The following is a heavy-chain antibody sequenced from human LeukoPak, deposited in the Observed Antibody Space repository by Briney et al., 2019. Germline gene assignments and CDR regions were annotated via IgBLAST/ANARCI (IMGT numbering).Heavy chain of an antibody. CDR1: GYTFTGYY. J-gene: IGHJ4*02. V-gene: IGHV1-2*02. CDR3: ARAYCSSTSCYTAGY. D-gene: IGHD2-2*02. Sequence: GASVKVSCKASGYTFTGYYMHWVRQAPGQGLEWMGWINPNSGGTNYAQKFQGRVTMTRDTSISTAYMELSRLRSDDAAVYYCARAYCSSTSCYTAGYWGQGTRVTVSS. CDR2: INPNSGGT.